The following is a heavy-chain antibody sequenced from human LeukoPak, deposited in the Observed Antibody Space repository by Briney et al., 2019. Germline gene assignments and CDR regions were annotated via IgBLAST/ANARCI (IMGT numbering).Heavy chain of an antibody. D-gene: IGHD2-15*01. CDR3: AKVRRGYCSGGSCYGMDY. Sequence: GGSLRLSCAASGFTFSSYGMHWVRQAPGKGLEGVAFIRYDGSNKYYADSVKGRFTISRDNSKNTLYLQMNSLRAEDTAVYYCAKVRRGYCSGGSCYGMDYWGQGTLVTVSS. CDR2: IRYDGSNK. CDR1: GFTFSSYG. V-gene: IGHV3-30*02. J-gene: IGHJ4*02.